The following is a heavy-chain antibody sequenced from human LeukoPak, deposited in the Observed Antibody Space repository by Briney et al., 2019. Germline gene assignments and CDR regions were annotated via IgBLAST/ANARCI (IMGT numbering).Heavy chain of an antibody. CDR1: GGSISSSSYY. V-gene: IGHV4-39*07. CDR3: ARERVYYGSDLLRNWFDP. CDR2: IYTSGST. Sequence: PSETLSLTCTVSGGSISSSSYYWGWIRQPPGKGLEWIGRIYTSGSTNYNPSLKSRVTMSVDTSKNQFSLKLSSVTAADTAVYYCARERVYYGSDLLRNWFDPWGQGTLVTVSS. J-gene: IGHJ5*02. D-gene: IGHD3-10*01.